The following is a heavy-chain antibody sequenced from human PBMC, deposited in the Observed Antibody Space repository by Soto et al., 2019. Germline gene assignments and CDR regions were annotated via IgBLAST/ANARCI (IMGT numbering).Heavy chain of an antibody. J-gene: IGHJ1*01. V-gene: IGHV3-7*01. Sequence: PGGSLRLSCAASGFTFSSYWMSWVRQAPGKGLEWVANIKQDGSEKYYVDSVKGRFTISRDNAKNSLYLQMNSLRAEDMAVYYCARVERYYGDFLQHWGQGTLVTVSS. D-gene: IGHD4-17*01. CDR2: IKQDGSEK. CDR1: GFTFSSYW. CDR3: ARVERYYGDFLQH.